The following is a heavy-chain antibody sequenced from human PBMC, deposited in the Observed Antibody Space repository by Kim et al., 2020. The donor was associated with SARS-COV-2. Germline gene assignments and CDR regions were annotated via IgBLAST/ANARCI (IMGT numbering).Heavy chain of an antibody. CDR2: IYYSWST. Sequence: SETLSLTCTVSGGSINTAAYYWGWIRQPPGRGLEWIGTIYYSWSTYYNPSLKSRVTISMDTSRNHLSLNLKSMTAADSALYFCASHVATGTGRGYLDYWGQGAQVTVS. J-gene: IGHJ4*02. V-gene: IGHV4-39*02. CDR1: GGSINTAAYY. CDR3: ASHVATGTGRGYLDY. D-gene: IGHD2-15*01.